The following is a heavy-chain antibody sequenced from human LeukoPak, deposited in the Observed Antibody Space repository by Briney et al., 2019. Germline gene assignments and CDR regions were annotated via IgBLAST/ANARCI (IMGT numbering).Heavy chain of an antibody. J-gene: IGHJ6*04. D-gene: IGHD3-10*01. CDR3: ARDGWGMDV. V-gene: IGHV3-66*01. Sequence: GGSVRLSCVASGFAVSSNYMSWVRQAPGKGLEWLSVIYSGGSTYYADSVKGRFSISRDKSKNTLFLQMNSLRADDTAVYYCARDGWGMDVWGKGTTVTVSS. CDR1: GFAVSSNY. CDR2: IYSGGST.